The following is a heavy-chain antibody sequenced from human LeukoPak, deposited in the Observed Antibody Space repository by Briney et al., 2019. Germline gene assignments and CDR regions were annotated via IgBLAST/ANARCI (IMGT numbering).Heavy chain of an antibody. CDR1: GYTFTSYA. D-gene: IGHD3-3*01. J-gene: IGHJ5*02. CDR2: INTNTGNP. V-gene: IGHV7-4-1*02. Sequence: ASVKVSCKASGYTFTSYAMNWVRQAPGQGLEWMGWINTNTGNPAYAQGFTGRFVFSLDTSVSTAYLQISSLKAEDTAVYYCARVEFTIFGGLNWFDPWGQGTLVTVSS. CDR3: ARVEFTIFGGLNWFDP.